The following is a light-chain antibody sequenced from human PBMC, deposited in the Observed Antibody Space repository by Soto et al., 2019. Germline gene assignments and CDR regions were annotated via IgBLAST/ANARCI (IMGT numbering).Light chain of an antibody. J-gene: IGKJ4*01. V-gene: IGKV3-11*01. CDR2: DAS. Sequence: EIVLTQSPATLSLSLGERATLSCRASQSIGSYLAWYQHKLGQPPRLLIYDASNRATGIPVRFSGSGSGTDFTLTISSLEPEDFAVYYCQQYNNWPRATFGGGTKVEIK. CDR3: QQYNNWPRAT. CDR1: QSIGSY.